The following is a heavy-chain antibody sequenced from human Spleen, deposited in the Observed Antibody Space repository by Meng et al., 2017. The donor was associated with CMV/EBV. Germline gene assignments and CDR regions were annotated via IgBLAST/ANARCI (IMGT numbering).Heavy chain of an antibody. CDR1: GFLFNTYA. V-gene: IGHV3-30*04. Sequence: GESLKISCAASGFLFNTYAMHWVRQAPGKGLEWVSVISYDGNNKYYRDSVKGRFTISRDNSYNTLYLQMNTLRAEDTAVYYCARITVTYYFDYWGQGTLVTVSS. D-gene: IGHD4-11*01. J-gene: IGHJ4*02. CDR2: ISYDGNNK. CDR3: ARITVTYYFDY.